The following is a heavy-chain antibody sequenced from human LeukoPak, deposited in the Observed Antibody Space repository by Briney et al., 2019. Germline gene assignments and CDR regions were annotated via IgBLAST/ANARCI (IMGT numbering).Heavy chain of an antibody. CDR3: ARDYVDDIPMIKDY. Sequence: ASVKVSCKASNYTFTNYPISWVRQAPGQGLEWMGKINLSGGSTTYAQKFQGRVTMTRDTSTSTVYMELSSLRSEDTAVYYCARDYVDDIPMIKDYWGQGTLVTVSS. D-gene: IGHD2-8*01. V-gene: IGHV1-46*01. CDR2: INLSGGST. J-gene: IGHJ4*02. CDR1: NYTFTNYP.